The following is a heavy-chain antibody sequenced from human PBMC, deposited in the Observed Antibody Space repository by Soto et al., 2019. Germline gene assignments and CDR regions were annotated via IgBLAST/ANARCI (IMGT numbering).Heavy chain of an antibody. D-gene: IGHD3-16*02. Sequence: PSQTLSLTCAISGDSFSSNSAAWNWIRQSPSRGLEWLGRTYYRSKWYNDYAVSVKSRITINPDTSKNQFSLQLNSVTPEDTAVYYCARSAFGGVIVIYYYYGMDVWGQGTTVTVSS. CDR2: TYYRSKWYN. CDR1: GDSFSSNSAA. V-gene: IGHV6-1*01. CDR3: ARSAFGGVIVIYYYYGMDV. J-gene: IGHJ6*02.